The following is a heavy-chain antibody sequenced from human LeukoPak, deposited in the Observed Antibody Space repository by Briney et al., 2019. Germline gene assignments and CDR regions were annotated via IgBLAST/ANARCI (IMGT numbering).Heavy chain of an antibody. Sequence: PEGSLRLSCAASGFTFSSYGMHWVRQAPGKGLEWVAVIWYDGSNKYYADSVKGRFTISRDNSKNTLYLQMNSLRAEDTAVYYCARAGDGYSDFDYWGQGTLVTVSS. J-gene: IGHJ4*02. CDR1: GFTFSSYG. V-gene: IGHV3-33*01. CDR3: ARAGDGYSDFDY. D-gene: IGHD5-24*01. CDR2: IWYDGSNK.